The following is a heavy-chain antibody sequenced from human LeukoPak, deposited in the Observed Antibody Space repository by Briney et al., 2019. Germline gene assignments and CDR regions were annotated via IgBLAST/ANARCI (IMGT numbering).Heavy chain of an antibody. Sequence: GESLKTSFKGSGYSFTSYWIGWVRQMPGKGLEWMGDIFPGDSDTRYRPPFQGQVTISADKSISTAYLQWSSLKASDTAMYYCASSLSEQQLGRSYFDYWGQGTLVTVSS. CDR3: ASSLSEQQLGRSYFDY. V-gene: IGHV5-51*01. CDR2: IFPGDSDT. J-gene: IGHJ4*02. CDR1: GYSFTSYW. D-gene: IGHD6-13*01.